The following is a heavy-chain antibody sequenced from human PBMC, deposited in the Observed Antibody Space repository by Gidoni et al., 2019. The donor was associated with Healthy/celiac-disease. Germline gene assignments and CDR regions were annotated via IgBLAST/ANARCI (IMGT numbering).Heavy chain of an antibody. CDR3: ARGGYSYGYDFDY. D-gene: IGHD5-18*01. J-gene: IGHJ4*02. CDR1: GCTFSSYW. CDR2: INSDGSST. Sequence: EVQLVESGGGLVQTGGSLRISCAASGCTFSSYWLHWVRQAPGKGLVWVSRINSDGSSTSYADSVKGRFTISRDNAKNTLYLQINSLRAEDTAVYYCARGGYSYGYDFDYWGQGTLVTVSS. V-gene: IGHV3-74*01.